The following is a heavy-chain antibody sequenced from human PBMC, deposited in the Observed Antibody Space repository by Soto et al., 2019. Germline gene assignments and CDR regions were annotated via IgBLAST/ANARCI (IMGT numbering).Heavy chain of an antibody. CDR3: AADYGGNTFPLYNWFDP. CDR2: ISGSGGGT. Sequence: VQLLESGGGSVQPGGSLRLSCAASEFTFSSYAMSWVRQAPGKGLEWVSSISGSGGGTYYADSVKGRFTISRDNSKNTVYLEMNSLRAEDTAVYYCAADYGGNTFPLYNWFDPWGQGTLVTVSS. J-gene: IGHJ5*02. CDR1: EFTFSSYA. D-gene: IGHD4-17*01. V-gene: IGHV3-23*01.